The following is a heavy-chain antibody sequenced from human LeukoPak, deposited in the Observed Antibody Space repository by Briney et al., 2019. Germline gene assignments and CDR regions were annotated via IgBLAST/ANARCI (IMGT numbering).Heavy chain of an antibody. CDR1: GFTFSSYA. Sequence: GGSLRLSCAASGFTFSSYAMSWVRQAPGKGLEWVSAISGSGYSTYYADSVKGRFTISRDNSKNTLYLQMNSLRAEDTAVYYSARSGSRGWYFDYWGQGTLVTVSS. V-gene: IGHV3-23*01. D-gene: IGHD1-26*01. CDR3: ARSGSRGWYFDY. CDR2: ISGSGYST. J-gene: IGHJ4*02.